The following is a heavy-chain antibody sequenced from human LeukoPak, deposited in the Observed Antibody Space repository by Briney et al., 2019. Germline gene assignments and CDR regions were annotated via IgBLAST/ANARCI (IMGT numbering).Heavy chain of an antibody. Sequence: PGGSLRLSCAASGFTFSSYAMSWVRQAPGKGLEWVSAISGSGRSTYYADSVKGRFTISRDNSKNTLYLQMNSLRAEDTAVYYCLSYCSSTSCYEINWFDPWGQGTLVTVSS. CDR3: LSYCSSTSCYEINWFDP. J-gene: IGHJ5*02. V-gene: IGHV3-23*01. D-gene: IGHD2-2*01. CDR1: GFTFSSYA. CDR2: ISGSGRST.